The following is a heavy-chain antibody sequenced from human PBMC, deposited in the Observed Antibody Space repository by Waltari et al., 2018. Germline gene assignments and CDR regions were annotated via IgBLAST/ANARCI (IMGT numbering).Heavy chain of an antibody. CDR2: SIPILCIA. J-gene: IGHJ4*02. V-gene: IGHV1-69*10. CDR3: ASSPYSSGWPPLVY. CDR1: GGTFSSYA. D-gene: IGHD6-19*01. Sequence: QVQLEQSGAEVKKPGSSVKVSCKASGGTFSSYAISWVRQAPGQGLEWMGGSIPILCIANYAQKFQGRVTITADKSTSTAYMELSSLRSEDTAVYYCASSPYSSGWPPLVYWGQGTLVTVSS.